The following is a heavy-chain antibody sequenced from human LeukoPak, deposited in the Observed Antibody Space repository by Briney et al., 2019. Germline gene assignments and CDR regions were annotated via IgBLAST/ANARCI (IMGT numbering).Heavy chain of an antibody. V-gene: IGHV4-38-2*01. J-gene: IGHJ4*02. CDR3: ARYRSPSAITADYFDY. CDR1: GYSISSGYY. Sequence: SETLSLTCAVSGYSISSGYYWCWIRQPPGKGLEWIASFYRSGGTYYNLSLKSRVSISVDTSKNQFSLKLNSVTAADTAIYYCARYRSPSAITADYFDYWGRGTLVTVSS. CDR2: FYRSGGT. D-gene: IGHD5-18*01.